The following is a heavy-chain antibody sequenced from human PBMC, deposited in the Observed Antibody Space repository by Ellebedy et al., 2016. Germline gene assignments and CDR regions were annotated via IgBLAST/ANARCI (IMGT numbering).Heavy chain of an antibody. CDR1: GFTFSSYD. CDR3: VRGSLPGGYTGYDYFHSYYMDV. J-gene: IGHJ6*03. V-gene: IGHV3-13*01. CDR2: IGTAGDT. Sequence: GESLKISXVASGFTFSSYDMHWVRQVQGRGLEWVSGIGTAGDTYYPGSVRGRFIISRENAKRSLNLQMNSLSAGDTAIYYCVRGSLPGGYTGYDYFHSYYMDVWGRGTTVTVSS. D-gene: IGHD5-12*01.